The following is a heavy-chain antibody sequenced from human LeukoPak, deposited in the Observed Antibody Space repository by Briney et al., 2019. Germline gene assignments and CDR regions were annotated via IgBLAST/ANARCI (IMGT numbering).Heavy chain of an antibody. J-gene: IGHJ3*02. Sequence: PGGALRLSGAASGFSFSSYAMSWVRQAPGKGLEWVSAISGSGGSTYYADSVKGRFTISRDNSKNTLYLQMNSLRAEDTAVYYCAKEYSGSYYYDAFDIWGQGTMVTASS. D-gene: IGHD1-26*01. CDR3: AKEYSGSYYYDAFDI. CDR2: ISGSGGST. CDR1: GFSFSSYA. V-gene: IGHV3-23*01.